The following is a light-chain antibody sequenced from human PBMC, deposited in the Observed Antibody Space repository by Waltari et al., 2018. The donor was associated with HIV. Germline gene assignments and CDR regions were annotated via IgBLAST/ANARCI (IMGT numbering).Light chain of an antibody. J-gene: IGKJ4*01. V-gene: IGKV3D-15*01. CDR2: HSS. Sequence: TQSPATISVSPGGRVTVSCRASQNVDDNLALYQQKPGKSPRLLIYHSSVSAAGVPTRFGGAGSATNFTLTITSLQSEDFALYFCQQYHHWPPLTFGGGSRVELK. CDR1: QNVDDN. CDR3: QQYHHWPPLT.